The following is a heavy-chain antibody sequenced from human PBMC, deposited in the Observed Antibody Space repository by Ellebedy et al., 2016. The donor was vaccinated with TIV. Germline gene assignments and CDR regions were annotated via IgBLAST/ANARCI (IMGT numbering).Heavy chain of an antibody. J-gene: IGHJ6*02. CDR2: ISGSGDRT. D-gene: IGHD1-1*01. CDR3: AKANDQLVRVPYGMDV. CDR1: GFTLRDYA. V-gene: IGHV3-23*01. Sequence: GESLKISCAASGFTLRDYALSWVRQAPGRGLEWVADISGSGDRTYYADSVRGRFTISRDNSNKTLFLQMDNVRVDDAAVYYGAKANDQLVRVPYGMDVWGQGTTVTVSS.